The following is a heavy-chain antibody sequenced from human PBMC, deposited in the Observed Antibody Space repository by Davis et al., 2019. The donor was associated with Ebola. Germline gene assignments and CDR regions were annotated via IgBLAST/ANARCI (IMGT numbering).Heavy chain of an antibody. D-gene: IGHD4-23*01. Sequence: SETLSLTCTVSGGSISSYYWSWIRQPPGKGLEWNGNIFYSGGTKYNPSLKSRVTISVDTSMNQFSLNLSSVTAADTAVYYCARQESQLHRYYFNSWGQGTLVTVSS. CDR2: IFYSGGT. CDR3: ARQESQLHRYYFNS. V-gene: IGHV4-59*08. J-gene: IGHJ4*02. CDR1: GGSISSYY.